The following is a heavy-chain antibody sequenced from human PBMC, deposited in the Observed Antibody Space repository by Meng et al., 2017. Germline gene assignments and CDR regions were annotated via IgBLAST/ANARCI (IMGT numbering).Heavy chain of an antibody. CDR1: GGSISSSTCY. Sequence: RRQLQESGPGLVKPSETLSLTCTVSGGSISSSTCYWGRIRQPPGMGRVWIVTIYFSSNTTYNPSLKGRLTISASTSKNQFSLKLSSVTAADTAVYYCARCADYGDYGEYYFDYWGQGTLVTVSS. CDR3: ARCADYGDYGEYYFDY. CDR2: IYFSSNT. J-gene: IGHJ4*02. V-gene: IGHV4-39*06. D-gene: IGHD4-17*01.